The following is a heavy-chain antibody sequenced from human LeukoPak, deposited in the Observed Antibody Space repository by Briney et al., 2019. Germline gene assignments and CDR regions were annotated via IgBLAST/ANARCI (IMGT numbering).Heavy chain of an antibody. Sequence: GGSLRLSCVASGFTFSSYAMSWVRQAPGKGLEWVSGIGGNGGHTYYADSVKGRFTISRDSSKNTLYLQMNSLRAEDTAVDYCAKSGRYSADYFDYWGQGTQVTVSS. CDR3: AKSGRYSADYFDY. CDR1: GFTFSSYA. J-gene: IGHJ4*02. D-gene: IGHD5-12*01. CDR2: IGGNGGHT. V-gene: IGHV3-23*01.